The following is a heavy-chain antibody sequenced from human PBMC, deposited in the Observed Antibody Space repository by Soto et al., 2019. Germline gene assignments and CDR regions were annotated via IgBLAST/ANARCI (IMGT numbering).Heavy chain of an antibody. CDR1: GYTLTELS. V-gene: IGHV1-24*01. J-gene: IGHJ6*02. Sequence: ASVKVSCKVSGYTLTELSMHWVRQAPGKGLEWMGGFDPEDGETIYAQKFQGRVTMTEDTSTDTAYMELSSLRSEDTAVYYCASGITGTRWAYYYYGMVVWGQGTTVTVS. CDR3: ASGITGTRWAYYYYGMVV. D-gene: IGHD1-7*01. CDR2: FDPEDGET.